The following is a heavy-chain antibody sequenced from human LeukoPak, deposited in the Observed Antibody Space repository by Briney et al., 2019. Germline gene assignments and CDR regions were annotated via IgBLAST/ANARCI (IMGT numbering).Heavy chain of an antibody. J-gene: IGHJ4*02. Sequence: PGGSLRLSCAASGFTFSSYGMHWVRQAPGKGLDWVAFIHHDGSNKYYADSVRGRFTISRDNSKNTLYLQMNSLRAEDTAVYYCAREDMTTVTPFDYWGQGTLVTVSS. V-gene: IGHV3-30*02. D-gene: IGHD4-17*01. CDR2: IHHDGSNK. CDR3: AREDMTTVTPFDY. CDR1: GFTFSSYG.